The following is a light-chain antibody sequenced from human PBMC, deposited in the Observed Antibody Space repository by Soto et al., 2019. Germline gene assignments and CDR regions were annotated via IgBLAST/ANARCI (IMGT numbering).Light chain of an antibody. CDR2: AAT. V-gene: IGKV1-9*01. J-gene: IGKJ5*01. Sequence: IQLTQSPPSLSASVGDRVTITCLASQGVSSSLAWYHQQPGKAPKLLIYAATTLQSGVPPRFSGSGSGTDFTLTINSLQPEDFATYYCQQLHSYPFTFGQGTRLEIK. CDR3: QQLHSYPFT. CDR1: QGVSSS.